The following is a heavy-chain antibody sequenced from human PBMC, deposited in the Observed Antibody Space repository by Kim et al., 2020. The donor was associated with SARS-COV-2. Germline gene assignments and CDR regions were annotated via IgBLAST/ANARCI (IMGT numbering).Heavy chain of an antibody. CDR2: ISYEGSTK. CDR3: ARNLVGVRDMDA. J-gene: IGHJ5*02. V-gene: IGHV3-30*03. D-gene: IGHD1-26*01. CDR1: GFTFSSYL. Sequence: GGSLRLSCAASGFTFSSYLMNWVRQAPGKGLEWVALISYEGSTKNYKESVQGRFTISRDNSKNALYLQMNSLRPEDTAVYYCARNLVGVRDMDAWGQGTLVTVSS.